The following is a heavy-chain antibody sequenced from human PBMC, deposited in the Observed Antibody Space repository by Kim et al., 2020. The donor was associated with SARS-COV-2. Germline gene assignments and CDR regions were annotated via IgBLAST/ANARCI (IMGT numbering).Heavy chain of an antibody. D-gene: IGHD3-9*01. J-gene: IGHJ6*02. CDR3: ARADVLTGYYKGMDV. Sequence: GGSLRLSCAASGFTFTSYWMHWVRQAPGKGLVWVSRINGDGRSTTYADSVKGRFTISRDNAMNTLYLQMDSLRAEDTAVYFCARADVLTGYYKGMDVWG. CDR2: INGDGRST. V-gene: IGHV3-74*03. CDR1: GFTFTSYW.